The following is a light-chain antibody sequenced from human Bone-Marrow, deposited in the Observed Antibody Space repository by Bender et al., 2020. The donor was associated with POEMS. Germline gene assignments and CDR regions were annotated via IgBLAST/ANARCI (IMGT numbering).Light chain of an antibody. CDR3: SSYTSSTTLV. J-gene: IGLJ2*01. CDR2: EDS. Sequence: SYVVTQPPSVSVAPGQTARIPCGGNNVGIRGVHWYQQKPGQAPVLVVYEDSDRPSGIPERFSGSNSGNTASLTISGLQAEDEADYYCSSYTSSTTLVFGGGTKLTVL. CDR1: NVGIRG. V-gene: IGLV3-21*02.